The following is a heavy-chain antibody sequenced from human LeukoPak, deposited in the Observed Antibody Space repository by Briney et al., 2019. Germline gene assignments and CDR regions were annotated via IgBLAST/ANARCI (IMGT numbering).Heavy chain of an antibody. D-gene: IGHD2-2*01. V-gene: IGHV4-31*03. J-gene: IGHJ5*02. CDR3: ARDLRYCSSTSCPSWLDP. CDR2: IYYSGST. CDR1: GGSISSGGYY. Sequence: SETLSLTCTVSGGSISSGGYYWSWIRQHPGKGLEWIGYIYYSGSTYYNPSLKSRVTISVDTSKNQFSLKLSSVTAADTAVYYCARDLRYCSSTSCPSWLDPWGQGTLVTVSS.